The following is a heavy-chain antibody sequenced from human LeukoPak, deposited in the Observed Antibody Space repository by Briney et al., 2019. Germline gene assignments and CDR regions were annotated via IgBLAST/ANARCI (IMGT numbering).Heavy chain of an antibody. J-gene: IGHJ4*02. V-gene: IGHV1-18*01. D-gene: IGHD6-19*01. CDR2: ISAYNGNT. CDR3: ARGLRLAVAGLRDYYFDY. CDR1: GYTFTSYG. Sequence: GASVKVSCKASGYTFTSYGISWVRQAPGQGLEWMGRISAYNGNTNYAQKLQGRVTMTTDTSTSTAYMELRSLRSDDTAVYYCARGLRLAVAGLRDYYFDYWGQGTLVTVSS.